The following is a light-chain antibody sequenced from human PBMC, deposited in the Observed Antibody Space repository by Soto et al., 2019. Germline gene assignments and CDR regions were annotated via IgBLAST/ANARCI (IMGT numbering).Light chain of an antibody. CDR1: SGDVGGYDF. CDR2: DVN. J-gene: IGLJ2*01. CDR3: RSYTSSRSLVL. V-gene: IGLV2-14*03. Sequence: QSVLTQPASVSGSPGQSITISCTGTSGDVGGYDFVSWYQQFPGKAPKLLIYDVNSRPSGVSDRFSGSKSGSTASLTISGLQAEDEADYFCRSYTSSRSLVLFGGGTKLTVL.